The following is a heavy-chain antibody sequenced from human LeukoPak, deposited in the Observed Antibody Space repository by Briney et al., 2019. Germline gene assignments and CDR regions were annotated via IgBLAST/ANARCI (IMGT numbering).Heavy chain of an antibody. Sequence: GASVKVSCKASGYTFTSYNMHWVRQAPGQGLEWVGIINPSGGSTSYAQKFQGRVTMTTDTPTSTVYMELSSLTSEDTAVYYCARDSGSWSYDYWGQGTLVTVSS. CDR1: GYTFTSYN. D-gene: IGHD6-13*01. CDR3: ARDSGSWSYDY. J-gene: IGHJ4*02. V-gene: IGHV1-46*01. CDR2: INPSGGST.